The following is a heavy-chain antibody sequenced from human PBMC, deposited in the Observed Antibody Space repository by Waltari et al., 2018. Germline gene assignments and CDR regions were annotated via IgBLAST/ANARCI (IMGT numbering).Heavy chain of an antibody. CDR3: AKKGPLYSGSYYYFDY. D-gene: IGHD1-26*01. V-gene: IGHV4-39*01. Sequence: QLQLQESGPGLVKPSETLSLTCSVSGGSISTSGYYWDWLRQAPGKGLEWIGSIYYSGSTYYNPSLKSRVTISVDTSKNQFSLKLSSVTAADTAVYYCAKKGPLYSGSYYYFDYWGQGTLVTVSS. CDR2: IYYSGST. CDR1: GGSISTSGYY. J-gene: IGHJ4*02.